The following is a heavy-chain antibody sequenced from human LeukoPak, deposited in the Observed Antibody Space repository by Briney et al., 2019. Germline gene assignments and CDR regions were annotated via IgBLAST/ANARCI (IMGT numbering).Heavy chain of an antibody. V-gene: IGHV4-61*08. CDR2: IYYSGST. J-gene: IGHJ5*02. Sequence: PSETLSLTCTVSGGSISSGGYYWSWIRQHPGKGLEWIGYIYYSGSTNYNPSLKSRVTISVDTSKNQFSLKLSSVTAADTAVYYCARVFPPHYYDSSGFDPWGQGTLVTVSS. D-gene: IGHD3-22*01. CDR3: ARVFPPHYYDSSGFDP. CDR1: GGSISSGGYY.